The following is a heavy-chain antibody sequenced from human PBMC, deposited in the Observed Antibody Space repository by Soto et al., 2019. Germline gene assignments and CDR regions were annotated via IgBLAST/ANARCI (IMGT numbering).Heavy chain of an antibody. D-gene: IGHD3-9*01. V-gene: IGHV3-74*01. Sequence: VGSLRLSCAASGFTFSNDWMYWVRQAPGKGLEWVSRINADGGSTHYADSVRGRFTISRDNAKNTLFLQLNSLRVEDTAIYYCIKVLTRGVGVPRFSFDSWGQGTLVTVSS. CDR1: GFTFSNDW. J-gene: IGHJ4*02. CDR2: INADGGST. CDR3: IKVLTRGVGVPRFSFDS.